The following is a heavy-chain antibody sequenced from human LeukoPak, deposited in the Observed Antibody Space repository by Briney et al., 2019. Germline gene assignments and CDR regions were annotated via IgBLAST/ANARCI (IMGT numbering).Heavy chain of an antibody. J-gene: IGHJ4*02. D-gene: IGHD3-16*01. V-gene: IGHV1-3*01. CDR3: ASVDYGDY. CDR1: GYTFTSYA. Sequence: ASVKVSCKASGYTFTSYAMHWVRQAPGQRLEWMGWINGGNGNTKHSEKFQGRVTFTRDTSASTAYMELSSLRSEDTAVYYCASVDYGDYWGQGTLVTVSS. CDR2: INGGNGNT.